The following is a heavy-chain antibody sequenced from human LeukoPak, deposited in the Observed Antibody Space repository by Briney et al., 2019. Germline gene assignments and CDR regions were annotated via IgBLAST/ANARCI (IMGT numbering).Heavy chain of an antibody. CDR2: IYYSGST. D-gene: IGHD6-19*01. Sequence: SETLSLTCTVSGGSISSGDYYWSWIRQPPGKGLEWIGYIYYSGSTYYNPSLKSRVTISVDTSKNQFSLKLSSVTAADTAVYYCAREAVAMGAFDIWGQGTMVTVSS. CDR1: GGSISSGDYY. CDR3: AREAVAMGAFDI. J-gene: IGHJ3*02. V-gene: IGHV4-30-4*01.